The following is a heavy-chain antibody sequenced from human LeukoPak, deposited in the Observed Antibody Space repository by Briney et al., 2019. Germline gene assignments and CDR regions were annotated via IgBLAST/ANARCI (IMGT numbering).Heavy chain of an antibody. CDR1: GGSISSYY. Sequence: NPSETVSLTCTVSGGSISSYYWSWIRQPAGKGLEWIGRIYISGSTNYNPSLKSRVTMSVDTSKNQFTLKLSSVTAADAAVYYCARADGGNSRSFDYWGQGTLVTVSS. D-gene: IGHD4-23*01. CDR3: ARADGGNSRSFDY. J-gene: IGHJ4*02. CDR2: IYISGST. V-gene: IGHV4-4*07.